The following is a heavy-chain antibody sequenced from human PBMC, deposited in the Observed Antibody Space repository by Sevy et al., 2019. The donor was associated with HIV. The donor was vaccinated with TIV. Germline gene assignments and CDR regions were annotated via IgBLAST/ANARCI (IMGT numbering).Heavy chain of an antibody. J-gene: IGHJ4*02. CDR1: GFTFSSNA. Sequence: GGSLRLSCEASGFTFSSNAMSWVRQAPGKGLEWVSGISGGGGDTFYADSVKGRFTISRDNAKNSLYLQMNSLRAEDTAVYYCARDSDHDYWGQGTLVTVSS. CDR2: ISGGGGDT. V-gene: IGHV3-23*01. CDR3: ARDSDHDY.